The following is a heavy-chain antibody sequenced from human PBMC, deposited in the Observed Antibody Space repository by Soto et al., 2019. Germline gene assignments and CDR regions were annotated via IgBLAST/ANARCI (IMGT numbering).Heavy chain of an antibody. D-gene: IGHD5-18*01. CDR1: GFTFSSYA. CDR3: AKDAGYSYDELHWFDP. J-gene: IGHJ5*02. Sequence: PGGSLRLSCAASGFTFSSYAMSWVRQAPGKGLEWVSAISGSGGSTYYADSVKGRFTISRDNSKNTLYLQMNSLRAEDTAVYYCAKDAGYSYDELHWFDPWGQGTLVTVSS. V-gene: IGHV3-23*01. CDR2: ISGSGGST.